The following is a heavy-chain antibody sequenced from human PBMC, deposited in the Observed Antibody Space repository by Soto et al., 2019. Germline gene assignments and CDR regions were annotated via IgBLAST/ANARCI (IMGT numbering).Heavy chain of an antibody. V-gene: IGHV3-23*01. CDR3: AIPSGLTVTGPDY. CDR2: IGSNGADT. CDR1: GFIFSNYA. Sequence: GGSLRLSCAASGFIFSNYAMSWVRQAPGKGLEWVSAIGSNGADTYYADSVKGRFTISRDNSKNTLYLQMNSLRAEDTAVYFCAIPSGLTVTGPDYWGQGTLVTVSS. J-gene: IGHJ4*02. D-gene: IGHD6-19*01.